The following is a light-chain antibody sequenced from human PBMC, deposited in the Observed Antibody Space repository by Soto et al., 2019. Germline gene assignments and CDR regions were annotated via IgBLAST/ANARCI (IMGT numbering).Light chain of an antibody. Sequence: EIVMTQSPTTLSVSPGERAILSCRASQNIGRNLAWYQQKPGQAPRLLIHSASTRATGVSATFSGSGSGTEFTLTVSSLQSEDFAVYYCQQYNNWPRTFGQGTKVEIK. J-gene: IGKJ1*01. CDR3: QQYNNWPRT. CDR2: SAS. CDR1: QNIGRN. V-gene: IGKV3-15*01.